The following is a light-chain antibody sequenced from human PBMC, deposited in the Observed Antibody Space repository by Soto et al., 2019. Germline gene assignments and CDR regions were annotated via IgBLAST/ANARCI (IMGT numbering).Light chain of an antibody. J-gene: IGKJ4*01. CDR1: QGISSA. CDR3: QQFNNYPPLLG. CDR2: DAS. V-gene: IGKV1D-13*01. Sequence: AIQLTQSPSSLSASVGDRVTITCRASQGISSALAWYQQKPGKAPKLLIYDASSLESGVPSRFSGSGSGTDFTLTISSLQPEDFATYYCQQFNNYPPLLGFGGGTKVEIK.